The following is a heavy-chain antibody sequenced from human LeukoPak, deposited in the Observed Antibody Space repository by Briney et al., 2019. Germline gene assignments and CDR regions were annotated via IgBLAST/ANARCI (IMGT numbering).Heavy chain of an antibody. V-gene: IGHV4-34*01. CDR2: INHSGST. CDR1: GGSFSGYY. J-gene: IGHJ6*02. CDR3: ARSQYCSSTSCYATYYYGMDV. D-gene: IGHD2-2*01. Sequence: KPSETLSLTCAVYGGSFSGYYWSWIRQPPGKGLEWIGEINHSGSTNYNPSLKSRVTISVDTSKNQFSLKLSSVTAADTAVYYCARSQYCSSTSCYATYYYGMDVWGQGTTVTVPS.